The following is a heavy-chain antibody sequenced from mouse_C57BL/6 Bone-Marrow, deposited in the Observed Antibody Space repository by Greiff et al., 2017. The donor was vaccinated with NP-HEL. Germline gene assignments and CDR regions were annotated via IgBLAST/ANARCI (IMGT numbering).Heavy chain of an antibody. CDR1: GYTFTSYG. D-gene: IGHD2-4*01. V-gene: IGHV1-81*01. CDR3: AREGLRRAY. Sequence: VQLQQSGAELARPGASVKLSCKASGYTFTSYGISWVKQRTGQGLEWIGEIYPRSGNTYYNEKFKGKATLTADKSSSTAYMELRSLTSEDSAVYFCAREGLRRAYWGQGTLVTVSA. J-gene: IGHJ3*01. CDR2: IYPRSGNT.